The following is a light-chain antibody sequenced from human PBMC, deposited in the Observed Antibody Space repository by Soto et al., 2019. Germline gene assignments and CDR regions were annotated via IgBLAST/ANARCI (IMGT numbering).Light chain of an antibody. Sequence: EIVLTQSPGTLSLSPGERATLSCRASQSVSSSYLAWYQQKRGQAPRLLIYGASNKATGIPDRFSGSGSGXXXXXXIXXXXPEDFAVYYCQQYGSSPKTFGQGTKVEIK. CDR2: GAS. CDR3: QQYGSSPKT. J-gene: IGKJ1*01. V-gene: IGKV3-20*01. CDR1: QSVSSSY.